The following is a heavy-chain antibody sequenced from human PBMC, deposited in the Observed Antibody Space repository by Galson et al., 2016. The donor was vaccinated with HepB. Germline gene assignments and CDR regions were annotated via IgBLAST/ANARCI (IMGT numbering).Heavy chain of an antibody. CDR1: GYSFSNYA. D-gene: IGHD3-10*01. CDR3: AAPGGSGSYFSD. J-gene: IGHJ4*02. V-gene: IGHV1-3*01. Sequence: SVKVSCKASGYSFSNYAIYWVRQAPGQRPEWMGWIHGGYGNREYSRKFRGRVTLTKDTPARTAYLELNSLTSEDTAVYYCAAPGGSGSYFSDWGQGTLVIVSS. CDR2: IHGGYGNR.